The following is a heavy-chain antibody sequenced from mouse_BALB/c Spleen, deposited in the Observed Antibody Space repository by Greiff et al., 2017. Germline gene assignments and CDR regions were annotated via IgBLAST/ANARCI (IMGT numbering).Heavy chain of an antibody. Sequence: EVQVVESGGGLVKPGGSLKLSCAASGFTFSSYTMSWVRQTPEKRLEWVATISSGGSYTYYPDSVKGRFTISRDNAKNTLYLQMSSLKSEDTAMYYCTRDGNYRYDEAWFAYWGQGTLVTVSA. CDR3: TRDGNYRYDEAWFAY. D-gene: IGHD2-14*01. CDR1: GFTFSSYT. CDR2: ISSGGSYT. V-gene: IGHV5-6-4*01. J-gene: IGHJ3*01.